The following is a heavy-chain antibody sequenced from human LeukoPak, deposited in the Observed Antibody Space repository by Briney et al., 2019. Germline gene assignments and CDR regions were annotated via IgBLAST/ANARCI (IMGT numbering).Heavy chain of an antibody. V-gene: IGHV1-18*01. CDR1: GYTFTSYG. J-gene: IGHJ4*02. CDR2: ISAYNGNT. D-gene: IGHD4-17*01. CDR3: ARSTMTTVTNRFFDY. Sequence: ASVKVSCKASGYTFTSYGISWVRQAPGQGLEWMGWISAYNGNTNYAQKLKGRVTMTTDTSTSTAYMELRSLRSDDTAVYYCARSTMTTVTNRFFDYWGQGTLVTVSS.